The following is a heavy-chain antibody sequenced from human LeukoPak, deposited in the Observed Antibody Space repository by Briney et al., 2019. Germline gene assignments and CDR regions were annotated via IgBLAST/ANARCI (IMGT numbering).Heavy chain of an antibody. CDR3: ATHLGYCSSTSCTNWFDP. Sequence: GESLRISCKGSGYSFTTSWISWVRQVPGKGLEWMGRIDTSESYTNYSPSFQGHVTISVDKSIRTAYLQWSSLRASDTAMYYCATHLGYCSSTSCTNWFDPWGQGTLVTVSS. CDR1: GYSFTTSW. V-gene: IGHV5-10-1*01. J-gene: IGHJ5*02. CDR2: IDTSESYT. D-gene: IGHD2-2*01.